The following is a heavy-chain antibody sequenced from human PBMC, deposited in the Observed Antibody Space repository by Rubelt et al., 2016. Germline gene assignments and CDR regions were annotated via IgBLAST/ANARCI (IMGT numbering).Heavy chain of an antibody. CDR2: QDGSEK. CDR3: AKDRGDY. Sequence: QDGSEKDYVDSVKGRFTISRDNAKNSLYLQMNSLRAEDTAVYYCAKDRGDYWGQGTLVTVSS. J-gene: IGHJ4*02. V-gene: IGHV3-7*03.